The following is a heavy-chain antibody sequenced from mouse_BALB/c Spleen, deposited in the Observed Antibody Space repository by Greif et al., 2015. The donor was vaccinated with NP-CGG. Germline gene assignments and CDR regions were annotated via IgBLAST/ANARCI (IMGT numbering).Heavy chain of an antibody. CDR1: GFTFSSYA. Sequence: VQLKESGGGLVKPGGSLKLSCAASGFTFSSYAMSWVRQTPEKRLEWVASISSGGSTYYPDSVKGRFTISRDNARNILYLQMSSLRSEDTAMYYCARNGYYFDYWGQGTTLTVSS. D-gene: IGHD2-2*01. J-gene: IGHJ2*01. V-gene: IGHV5-6-5*01. CDR3: ARNGYYFDY. CDR2: ISSGGST.